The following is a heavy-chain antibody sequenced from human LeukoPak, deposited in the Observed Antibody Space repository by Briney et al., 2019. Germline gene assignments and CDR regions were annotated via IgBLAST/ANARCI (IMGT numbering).Heavy chain of an antibody. D-gene: IGHD6-19*01. CDR1: GFTFSYYA. V-gene: IGHV3-23*01. Sequence: GGSLRLSCAASGFTFSYYAMSWVRQAPGKRLECVSAISYSGGSTYYTDSVRGRFTISRDNSKNTLYLQMNSLRVEDTAVYYCAKVRGGSGWSAAFDFWGQGTLLTVSS. J-gene: IGHJ4*02. CDR2: ISYSGGST. CDR3: AKVRGGSGWSAAFDF.